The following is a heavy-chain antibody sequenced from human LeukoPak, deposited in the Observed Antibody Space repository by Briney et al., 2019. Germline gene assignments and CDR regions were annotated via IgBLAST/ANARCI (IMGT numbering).Heavy chain of an antibody. J-gene: IGHJ6*02. CDR2: INTNSSGT. D-gene: IGHD3-10*01. Sequence: GASVKLSFKSSGYTFTVYYMHWVRQAHGQGLGWKGLINTNSSGTNYAQKFQGRVTMTRDTSISTAYMELSRLRSDDTAVYYCARDRVTMVRGALLTYGMDVWGQGTTVTVSS. CDR3: ARDRVTMVRGALLTYGMDV. CDR1: GYTFTVYY. V-gene: IGHV1-2*02.